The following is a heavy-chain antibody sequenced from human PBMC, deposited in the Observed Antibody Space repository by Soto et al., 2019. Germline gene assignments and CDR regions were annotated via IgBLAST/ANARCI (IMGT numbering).Heavy chain of an antibody. D-gene: IGHD2-15*01. J-gene: IGHJ5*02. CDR2: IIPIFGTA. CDR1: GGTFSSYA. CDR3: ARERYCSGGSCYNWFDP. Sequence: QVQLVQSGAEVKKPGSSVKVSCKASGGTFSSYAISWVQQAPGQGLEWMGGIIPIFGTANYAQKFQGRVTITADESTSTAYMELSSLRSEDTAVYYCARERYCSGGSCYNWFDPWGQGTLVTVSS. V-gene: IGHV1-69*12.